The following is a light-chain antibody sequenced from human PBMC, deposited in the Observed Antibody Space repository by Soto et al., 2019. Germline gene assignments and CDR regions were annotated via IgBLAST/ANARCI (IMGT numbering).Light chain of an antibody. V-gene: IGLV3-1*01. CDR2: QDS. Sequence: SYELTQPPSVSVSPGQTASITCSGDKLGDKYACWYQQKPGQSPVLVIYQDSKRPSGIRERFSGSNSGNTATLTISGTQAMDEADYYCQAWDSSIVVFGGGTKLTVL. CDR3: QAWDSSIVV. CDR1: KLGDKY. J-gene: IGLJ2*01.